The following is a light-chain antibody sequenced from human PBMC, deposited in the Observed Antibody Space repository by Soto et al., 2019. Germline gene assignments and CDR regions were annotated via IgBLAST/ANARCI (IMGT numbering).Light chain of an antibody. Sequence: EIVLTQSPGTLSLLSGQRATLSCRSSQIVSSSYLAWYQQKPGQAHRLIIYGAYSRATGIPDRFSGSGSGTDFTLTIRRLEPEDFAVYYCQKYGSSPQITLGPGKRLELK. CDR3: QKYGSSPQIT. J-gene: IGKJ5*01. CDR2: GAY. CDR1: QIVSSSY. V-gene: IGKV3-20*01.